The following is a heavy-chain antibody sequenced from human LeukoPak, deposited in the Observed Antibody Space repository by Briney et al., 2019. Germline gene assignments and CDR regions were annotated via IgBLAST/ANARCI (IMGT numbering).Heavy chain of an antibody. Sequence: VSVKVSCKASGYTFTSYDINWVRQATGQGLEWMGWMNPNSGNTGYAQKFQGRVTMTGDTSTTTVYMELSSLKSEDTAVYYCARSGPQATADYWGQGTLVTVSS. J-gene: IGHJ4*02. CDR1: GYTFTSYD. D-gene: IGHD3-10*01. CDR2: MNPNSGNT. V-gene: IGHV1-8*01. CDR3: ARSGPQATADY.